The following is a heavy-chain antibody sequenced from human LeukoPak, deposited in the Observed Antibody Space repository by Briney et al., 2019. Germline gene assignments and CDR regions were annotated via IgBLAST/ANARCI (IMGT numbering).Heavy chain of an antibody. CDR3: AKDSPVAGRAYPYFDY. D-gene: IGHD6-19*01. CDR2: ISGSGGTT. V-gene: IGHV3-23*01. J-gene: IGHJ4*02. Sequence: PGGSLRLSCAASGFTFSAYAMSWVRQAPGKGLEWVSGISGSGGTTYYANSVKGRFTISRDNSKNTLYLQMNSLRAEDTAVYYCAKDSPVAGRAYPYFDYWGQGTLVTVSS. CDR1: GFTFSAYA.